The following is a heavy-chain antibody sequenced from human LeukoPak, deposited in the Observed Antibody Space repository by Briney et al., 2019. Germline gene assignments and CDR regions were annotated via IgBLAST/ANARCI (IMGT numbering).Heavy chain of an antibody. CDR1: GYTFTSYG. D-gene: IGHD6-13*01. CDR2: ISAYNGNT. V-gene: IGHV1-18*01. CDR3: ARDQVVLAAALLNFDY. J-gene: IGHJ4*02. Sequence: ASVKVSCKASGYTFTSYGISWVRQGPGQGLEWMGWISAYNGNTNYAQKLQGRVTMTTDTSTSTACMELRSLRSDDTAVYYCARDQVVLAAALLNFDYWGQGTLVTVSS.